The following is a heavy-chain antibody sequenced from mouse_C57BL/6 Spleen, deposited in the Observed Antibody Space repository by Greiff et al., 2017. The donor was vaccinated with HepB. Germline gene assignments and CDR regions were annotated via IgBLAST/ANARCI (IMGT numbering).Heavy chain of an antibody. J-gene: IGHJ4*01. V-gene: IGHV1-82*01. D-gene: IGHD1-1*01. Sequence: QVQLQQSGPELVKPGASVKISCKASGYAFSSSWMNWVKQRPGKGLEWIGRIYPGDGDTNYNGKFKGKATLTADKSSSTAYMQLSSLTSEDSAVYFCAGGYYGSSEDYYAMDYWGQGTSVTVSS. CDR1: GYAFSSSW. CDR3: AGGYYGSSEDYYAMDY. CDR2: IYPGDGDT.